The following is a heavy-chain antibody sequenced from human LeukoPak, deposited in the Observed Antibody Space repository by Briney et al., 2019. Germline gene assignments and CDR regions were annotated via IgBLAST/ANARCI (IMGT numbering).Heavy chain of an antibody. CDR2: INHSGST. CDR3: ARGRRIGIAAAWFY. Sequence: SETLSLTCTVSGGSISSSSYYWGWIRQPPGKGLEWIGEINHSGSTNYNPSLKSRVTISVDTSKNQFSLKLSSVTAADTAVYYCARGRRIGIAAAWFYWGQGTLVTVSP. V-gene: IGHV4-39*07. J-gene: IGHJ4*02. D-gene: IGHD6-13*01. CDR1: GGSISSSSYY.